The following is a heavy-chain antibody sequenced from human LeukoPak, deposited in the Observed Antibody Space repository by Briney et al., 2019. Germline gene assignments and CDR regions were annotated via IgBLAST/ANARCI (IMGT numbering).Heavy chain of an antibody. CDR2: MNPNSGGT. D-gene: IGHD6-6*01. CDR3: ARSTYSSSHFFDY. V-gene: IGHV1-2*02. CDR1: GYTFTSYD. J-gene: IGHJ4*02. Sequence: ASVKVSCKASGYTFTSYDINWVRQATGQGLEWMGWMNPNSGGTNYAQKFQGRVTMTRDTSISTAYMELSRLRSDDTAVYYCARSTYSSSHFFDYWGQGTLVTVSS.